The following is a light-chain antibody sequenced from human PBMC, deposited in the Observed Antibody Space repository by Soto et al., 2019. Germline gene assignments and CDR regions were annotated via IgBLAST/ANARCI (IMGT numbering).Light chain of an antibody. CDR1: SSDVGGYNY. CDR3: SSYTSISTYV. J-gene: IGLJ1*01. CDR2: EVS. V-gene: IGLV2-14*01. Sequence: QSALTQPASVSGSPGQSITISCTGTSSDVGGYNYVSWYQHHPGKAPKLMIYEVSNRASGVSNRFSGSKSGNTASLTISGLQAEDEVDYYCSSYTSISTYVFGTGTKVTVL.